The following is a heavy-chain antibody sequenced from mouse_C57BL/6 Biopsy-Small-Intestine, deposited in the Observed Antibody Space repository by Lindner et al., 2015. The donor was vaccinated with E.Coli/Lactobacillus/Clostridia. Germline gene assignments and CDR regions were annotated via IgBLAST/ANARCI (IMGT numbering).Heavy chain of an antibody. CDR2: ISSGGSYT. CDR3: ARQDYYGSSYSYYFDY. D-gene: IGHD1-1*01. Sequence: VQLQESGGDLVKPGGSLKLSCAASGFTFSSYGMSWVRQTPDKRLEWVATISSGGSYTYYPDSVKGRLTISRDNAKNTLYLQMSSLKSEDTAMYYCARQDYYGSSYSYYFDYWGQGTTLTVSS. CDR1: GFTFSSYG. J-gene: IGHJ2*01. V-gene: IGHV5-6*01.